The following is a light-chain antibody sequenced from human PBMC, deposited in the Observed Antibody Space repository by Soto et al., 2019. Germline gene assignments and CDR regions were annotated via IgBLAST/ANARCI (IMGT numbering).Light chain of an antibody. CDR1: QSISSY. Sequence: DIQMTQSPSSLSASVADRVTSTYRASQSISSYLNWYQQKPGKAPKLLIYAASSLQGGVPSRFSGSGSGTDFTLTISSLQPEDFATYYCQQTYSTPETFGQGTKVEI. CDR3: QQTYSTPET. V-gene: IGKV1-39*01. CDR2: AAS. J-gene: IGKJ1*01.